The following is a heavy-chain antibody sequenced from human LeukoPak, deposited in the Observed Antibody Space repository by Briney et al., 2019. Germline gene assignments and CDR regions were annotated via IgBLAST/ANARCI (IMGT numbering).Heavy chain of an antibody. V-gene: IGHV3-21*01. D-gene: IGHD6-19*01. CDR1: GFTFSSYS. J-gene: IGHJ6*03. Sequence: GSLRLSCSASGFTFSSYSMNWVRQAPGKGLEWVSSISSSSSYIYYADSVKGRFTISRDNAKNSLYLQMNSLRAEDTAVYYCAKVGGAVAGTNYYYYYYMDVWGKGTTVTVSS. CDR3: AKVGGAVAGTNYYYYYYMDV. CDR2: ISSSSSYI.